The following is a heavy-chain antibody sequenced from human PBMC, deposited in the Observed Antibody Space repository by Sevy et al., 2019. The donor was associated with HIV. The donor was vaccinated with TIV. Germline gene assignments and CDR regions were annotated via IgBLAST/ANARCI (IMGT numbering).Heavy chain of an antibody. CDR1: GDTFTNNY. J-gene: IGHJ4*02. CDR3: VRADPDQHFDS. Sequence: ASVKVSCKASGDTFTNNYIHWVRQAPGQGLEWMGMVDPSAGNTTYAQKFQGRVTMTMDTSTSILYMDLSILRSEDTAVYYCVRADPDQHFDSWGQGTLVTVSS. CDR2: VDPSAGNT. V-gene: IGHV1-46*01.